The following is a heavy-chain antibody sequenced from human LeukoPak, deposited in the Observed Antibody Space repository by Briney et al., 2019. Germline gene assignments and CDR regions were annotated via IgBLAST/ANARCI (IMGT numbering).Heavy chain of an antibody. Sequence: GGSLRLSCAASGFTFSNYDMHWVRQAPGKGLEWVAFIRYDGGNKYYADSVKGRFTISRDNSKNTLYLQMNSLRAEDTAVYYCARGPGDFWSGYYAWYFDYWGQGTLVTVSS. CDR2: IRYDGGNK. CDR1: GFTFSNYD. V-gene: IGHV3-30*02. CDR3: ARGPGDFWSGYYAWYFDY. D-gene: IGHD3-3*01. J-gene: IGHJ4*02.